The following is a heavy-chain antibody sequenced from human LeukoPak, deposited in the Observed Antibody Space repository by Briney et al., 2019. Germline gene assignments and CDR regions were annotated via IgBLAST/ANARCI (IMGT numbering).Heavy chain of an antibody. V-gene: IGHV3-21*01. D-gene: IGHD1-26*01. CDR1: GFTFSSYS. CDR3: ARAYSESYGLGYYYMDV. CDR2: ISSSSSYI. J-gene: IGHJ6*03. Sequence: GGSLRLSCAASGFTFSSYSMNWVRQAPGKGLEWVSSISSSSSYIYYADSVKGQFTISRDNAKKSLYLQVNSLRAEYTAVYYCARAYSESYGLGYYYMDVWGKGTTVTVSS.